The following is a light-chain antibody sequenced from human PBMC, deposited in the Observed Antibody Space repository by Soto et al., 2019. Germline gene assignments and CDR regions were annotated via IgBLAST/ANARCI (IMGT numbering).Light chain of an antibody. V-gene: IGKV3-20*01. Sequence: EIVLTQSPGTLSLSPGERATLYCRASQSVGSNYLAWYQQKPGQAPRVLIYGASSRATGIPDRFSGSGSGADFTLTISRLEPEDFAVYYCQQYGSSPQFTFGPGTKVDIK. CDR1: QSVGSNY. CDR3: QQYGSSPQFT. CDR2: GAS. J-gene: IGKJ3*01.